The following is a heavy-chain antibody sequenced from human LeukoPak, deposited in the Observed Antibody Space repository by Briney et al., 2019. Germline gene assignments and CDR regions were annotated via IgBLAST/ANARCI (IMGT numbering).Heavy chain of an antibody. J-gene: IGHJ4*02. Sequence: GGSLRLSCAASGFTFSSYAMSWVRQAPGKGLEWVSGFSGSGGSTYYADSVQGRFTISRDNSKNTLYLQMNSLRAEDTAVYYCAKPRSAVSPFDYWGQGTLVTVSS. V-gene: IGHV3-23*01. CDR1: GFTFSSYA. CDR3: AKPRSAVSPFDY. CDR2: FSGSGGST. D-gene: IGHD3-3*01.